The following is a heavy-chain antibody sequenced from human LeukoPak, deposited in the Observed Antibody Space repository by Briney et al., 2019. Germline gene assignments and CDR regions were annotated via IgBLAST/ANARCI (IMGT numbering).Heavy chain of an antibody. D-gene: IGHD3-22*01. CDR2: INSDGSST. J-gene: IGHJ4*02. CDR1: GFTFSSYW. V-gene: IGHV3-74*01. Sequence: GGSLRLSCAASGFTFSSYWMHWVRQAPGKGLVWVSRINSDGSSTRYADSVKGRFTISRDNSRNTLYLQMNSLRAEDTAVYYCAKDAYYSDSSGYLDYWGQGTLVTVSS. CDR3: AKDAYYSDSSGYLDY.